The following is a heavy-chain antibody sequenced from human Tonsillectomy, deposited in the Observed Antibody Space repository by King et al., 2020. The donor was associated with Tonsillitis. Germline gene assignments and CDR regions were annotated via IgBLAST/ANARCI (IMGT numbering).Heavy chain of an antibody. D-gene: IGHD3-3*01. CDR2: INSDGSST. V-gene: IGHV3-74*01. CDR3: ASGTYDFWSGYLDAFDI. CDR1: GFTFSSYW. Sequence: VQLVQSGGGLGQPGGSLRLSCAVSGFTFSSYWMHWVRQAPGKGLMWVSRINSDGSSTNYADSVKGRFTVSRDNAKNTLYLQMNSLRAVDTAVYDCASGTYDFWSGYLDAFDIWGQGTLVTVSS. J-gene: IGHJ3*02.